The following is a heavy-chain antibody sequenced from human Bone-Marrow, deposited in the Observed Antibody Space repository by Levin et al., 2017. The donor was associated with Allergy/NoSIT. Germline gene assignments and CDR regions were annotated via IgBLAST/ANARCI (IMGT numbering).Heavy chain of an antibody. CDR3: ARITVTMASLGPDIDY. CDR1: GGSISSSSYY. CDR2: IYYSGST. D-gene: IGHD4-17*01. Sequence: PSETLSLTCTVSGGSISSSSYYWGWIRQPPGKGLEWIGSIYYSGSTYYNPSLKSRVTISVDTSKNQFSLKLSSVTAADTAVYYCARITVTMASLGPDIDYWGQGTLVTVSS. J-gene: IGHJ4*02. V-gene: IGHV4-39*01.